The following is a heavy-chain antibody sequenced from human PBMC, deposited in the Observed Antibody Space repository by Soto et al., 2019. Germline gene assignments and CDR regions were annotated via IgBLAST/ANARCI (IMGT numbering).Heavy chain of an antibody. CDR3: ASHYDILTGQNYFDY. CDR1: GFTFSSYA. D-gene: IGHD3-9*01. CDR2: ISGSGGST. J-gene: IGHJ4*02. V-gene: IGHV3-23*01. Sequence: GGSLRLSCAASGFTFSSYAMSWVRQAPGKGLEWVSAISGSGGSTYYADSVKGRFTISRDNSKNTLYLQMNSLRAEDTAVYYCASHYDILTGQNYFDYWGQGTLVTVSS.